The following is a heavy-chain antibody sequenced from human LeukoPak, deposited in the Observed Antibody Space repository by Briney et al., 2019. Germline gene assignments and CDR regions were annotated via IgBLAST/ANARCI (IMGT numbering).Heavy chain of an antibody. Sequence: GGSLRLSCAASGFTFSSYDMHWVRQATGKGLEWVSAIGTAGDTYYPGSVKGRFTISRENAKSFLYLQMNSLRAGDTAVYYCAREAQHYYGMDVWGQGTTVTVSS. V-gene: IGHV3-13*01. D-gene: IGHD2-2*01. CDR3: AREAQHYYGMDV. CDR2: IGTAGDT. J-gene: IGHJ6*02. CDR1: GFTFSSYD.